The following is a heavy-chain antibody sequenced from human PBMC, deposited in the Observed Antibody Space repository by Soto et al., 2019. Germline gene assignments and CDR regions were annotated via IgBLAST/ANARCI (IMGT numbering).Heavy chain of an antibody. V-gene: IGHV3-53*01. CDR3: ARTLYSGSYYDYFDY. CDR1: GFTVSSNY. D-gene: IGHD1-26*01. CDR2: IYSGGST. Sequence: PGGSLRLSCAASGFTVSSNYMSWVRQAPGKGLEWVSVIYSGGSTYYADSVKGRFTISRDNSKNTLYLQMNSLRAEDTAVYYCARTLYSGSYYDYFDYWGQGTLVTVSS. J-gene: IGHJ4*02.